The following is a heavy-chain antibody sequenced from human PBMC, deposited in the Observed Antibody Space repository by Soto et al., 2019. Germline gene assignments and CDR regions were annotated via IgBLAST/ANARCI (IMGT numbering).Heavy chain of an antibody. CDR2: ISYDGSNK. D-gene: IGHD3-16*01. V-gene: IGHV3-30*18. CDR1: GFTFISYG. J-gene: IGHJ3*02. Sequence: GGSLRLSCAASGFTFISYGMHWVRQAPGKGLEWVAVISYDGSNKYYADSVKGRFTISRDNSKNTLYLQMNSLRAEDTAVYYCAKIRLYDSDFDIWGQGTMVTVSS. CDR3: AKIRLYDSDFDI.